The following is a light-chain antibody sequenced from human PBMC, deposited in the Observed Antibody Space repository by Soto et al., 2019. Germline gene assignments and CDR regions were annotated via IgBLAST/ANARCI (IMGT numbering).Light chain of an antibody. J-gene: IGKJ1*01. CDR3: QHYNNDSPTWT. CDR1: QSISNY. Sequence: DIQMTQSPSTLSASVGDRVSFTCRASQSISNYLAWYQQQPGKAPNLLIYDAAILEGGVPSRFSGSGSGTDFTLTISSLQPDDFATYYCQHYNNDSPTWTFGQGTKVDIK. V-gene: IGKV1-5*01. CDR2: DAA.